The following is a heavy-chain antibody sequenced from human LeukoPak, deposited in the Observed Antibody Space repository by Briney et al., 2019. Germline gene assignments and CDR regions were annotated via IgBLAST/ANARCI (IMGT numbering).Heavy chain of an antibody. CDR1: GGSFSGYY. CDR3: ARGRSAFDI. CDR2: INHSGST. D-gene: IGHD1-14*01. V-gene: IGHV4-34*01. J-gene: IGHJ3*02. Sequence: PSETLSLTCAVYGGSFSGYYWSWIRQPPGKGLEWIGEINHSGSTNYNPSLKSRVTISVDTSKNQFSLKLSSVTAADTAVYYCARGRSAFDIWGQGAIVTVSS.